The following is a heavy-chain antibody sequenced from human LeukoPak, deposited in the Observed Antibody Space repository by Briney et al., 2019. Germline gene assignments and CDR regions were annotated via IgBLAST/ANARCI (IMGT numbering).Heavy chain of an antibody. J-gene: IGHJ4*02. Sequence: QPGESLRLSCAASGFSFSSYSMNGVRQAPGKGLEWVSIISRDSRTIVDADSVKGRFTISRDNAKNSLYLQMNSLRAEDTAVYFCASSPPGGPIDYWGQGVLVSVSS. CDR1: GFSFSSYS. CDR3: ASSPPGGPIDY. D-gene: IGHD3-16*01. CDR2: ISRDSRTI. V-gene: IGHV3-48*04.